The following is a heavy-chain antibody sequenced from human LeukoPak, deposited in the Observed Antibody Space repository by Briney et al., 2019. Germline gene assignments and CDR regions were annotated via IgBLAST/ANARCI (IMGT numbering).Heavy chain of an antibody. V-gene: IGHV3-48*04. CDR1: GYRFISYW. Sequence: GESLKISCKGSGYRFISYWIGWVRQAPGKGLEWVSYISSSGSTIYYADSVKGRFTISRDNAKNSLYLQMNSLRAEDTAVYYCAELGITMIGGVWGKGTTVTISS. CDR3: AELGITMIGGV. D-gene: IGHD3-10*02. J-gene: IGHJ6*04. CDR2: ISSSGSTI.